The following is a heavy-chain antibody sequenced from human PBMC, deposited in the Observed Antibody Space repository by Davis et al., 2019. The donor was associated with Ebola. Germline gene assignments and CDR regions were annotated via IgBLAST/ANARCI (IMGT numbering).Heavy chain of an antibody. V-gene: IGHV3-21*01. CDR1: GFSFSGHN. CDR2: ISSGGFHI. J-gene: IGHJ4*02. D-gene: IGHD3-3*01. Sequence: GGSLRLSCAASGFSFSGHNMNWVRQAPGKGLEWVSSISSGGFHISYADSVQGRFTISRDNAKNSLYLQMNSLRDEDTAVYYCAGMYYDFWSGYPFDYWGQGTLVTVSS. CDR3: AGMYYDFWSGYPFDY.